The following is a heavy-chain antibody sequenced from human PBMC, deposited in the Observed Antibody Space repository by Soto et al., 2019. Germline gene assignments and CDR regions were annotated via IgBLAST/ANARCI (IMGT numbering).Heavy chain of an antibody. V-gene: IGHV3-30*18. Sequence: GGSLRLSCAASGLNFSSYAMFWVRQAPGKGLEWVATIAYDASTKYYVDSVKGRFTISRDNSKNTLYLQMNSLRAEDTAVYYCAKVRSSGFEGPYYYYGMDVWGQGTTVTVS. D-gene: IGHD3-22*01. CDR1: GLNFSSYA. CDR3: AKVRSSGFEGPYYYYGMDV. CDR2: IAYDASTK. J-gene: IGHJ6*02.